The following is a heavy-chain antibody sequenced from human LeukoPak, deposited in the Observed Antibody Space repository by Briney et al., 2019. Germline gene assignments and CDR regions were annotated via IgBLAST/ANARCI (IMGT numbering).Heavy chain of an antibody. Sequence: PGGSLRLSCAASGFTFSGAAMHWVRQASGKGLEWIGRIRSKANKYATAYSGSVKGRFTISRDDSKNTAYLQMNSLRTEDTAVCYCTRRVATFNDYWGQGALVTVSS. D-gene: IGHD5-12*01. CDR2: IRSKANKYAT. J-gene: IGHJ4*02. V-gene: IGHV3-73*01. CDR1: GFTFSGAA. CDR3: TRRVATFNDY.